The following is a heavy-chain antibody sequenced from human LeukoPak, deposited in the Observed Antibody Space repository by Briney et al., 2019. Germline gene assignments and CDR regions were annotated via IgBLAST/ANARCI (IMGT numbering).Heavy chain of an antibody. V-gene: IGHV1-69*01. CDR3: ARSRRIAAALTYWYFDL. J-gene: IGHJ2*01. CDR2: IIPIFGTA. Sequence: GSSVKVSCKASGGTFSSYAISWVRQAPGQGLEWMGGIIPIFGTANYAQKFQGRVTITADESTSTAYMELSSLRSGDTAVYYCARSRRIAAALTYWYFDLWGRGTLVTVSS. CDR1: GGTFSSYA. D-gene: IGHD6-13*01.